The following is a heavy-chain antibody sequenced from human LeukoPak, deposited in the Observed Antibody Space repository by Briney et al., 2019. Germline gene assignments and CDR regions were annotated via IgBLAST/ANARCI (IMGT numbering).Heavy chain of an antibody. Sequence: GGSLRLSCAASGFTFDDYAMRWVRQAPGKGLEWVSGISWNSGSIGYADSVKGRFTISRDNAKNSLYLQMNSLRAEDTALYYCAKGSNCGGDCYTSPLDYWGQGTLVTVSS. CDR2: ISWNSGSI. V-gene: IGHV3-9*01. J-gene: IGHJ4*02. D-gene: IGHD2-21*02. CDR3: AKGSNCGGDCYTSPLDY. CDR1: GFTFDDYA.